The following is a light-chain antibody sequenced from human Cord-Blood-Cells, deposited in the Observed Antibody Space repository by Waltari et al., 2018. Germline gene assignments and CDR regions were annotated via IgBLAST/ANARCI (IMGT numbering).Light chain of an antibody. CDR2: GAS. V-gene: IGKV3-15*01. CDR1: QSVSSN. J-gene: IGKJ4*01. Sequence: EIVMTQSPATLSVSPGERATLSCRASQSVSSNLAWYQQKPGQAPRLLIYGASTRATGIPASFSGSCSGTEFTLTITRLHSEDFVVYYSQQYNNWPLTFGGGTKLELQ. CDR3: QQYNNWPLT.